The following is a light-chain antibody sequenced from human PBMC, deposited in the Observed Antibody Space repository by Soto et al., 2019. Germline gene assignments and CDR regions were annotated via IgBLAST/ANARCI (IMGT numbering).Light chain of an antibody. CDR3: SAWDDSIDTPV. CDR1: SSNIGTNP. J-gene: IGLJ2*01. Sequence: QSVLTQPPSASGTPGQRVAISCSGGSSNIGTNPVNWYLHLPGTAPKLLIYSDNQRPSGVPDRFSGSKSGTSASLTISGLQSEDEADYFCSAWDDSIDTPVFAVGTKLTAL. V-gene: IGLV1-44*01. CDR2: SDN.